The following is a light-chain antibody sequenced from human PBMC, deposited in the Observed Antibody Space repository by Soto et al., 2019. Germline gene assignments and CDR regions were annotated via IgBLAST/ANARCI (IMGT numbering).Light chain of an antibody. J-gene: IGLJ1*01. CDR3: GSWDSSLRAYV. V-gene: IGLV1-51*01. Sequence: QSAMTQPPSVSAAPGQKVTISCSGSSSNIGGNSVSWYQQLPGTAPKLLIYDDNKRPSGIPDRFSGSKSGPSATLGITGFQTGDEADYYCGSWDSSLRAYVFGTGTKLTVL. CDR1: SSNIGGNS. CDR2: DDN.